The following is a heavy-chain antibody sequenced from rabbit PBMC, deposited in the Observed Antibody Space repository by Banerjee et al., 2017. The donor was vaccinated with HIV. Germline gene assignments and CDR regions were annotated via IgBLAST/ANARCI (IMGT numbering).Heavy chain of an antibody. Sequence: QEQLEESGGGLVKPEGSLTVTCKASGFSFGDRDVMCWVRQAPGKGLEWIACINTATGKAVYASWAKGRFTISKTSSTTVTLQMTSLTVADTATYFCARNYVNVFDPWGPGTLVTVS. CDR1: GFSFGDRDV. CDR2: INTATGKA. CDR3: ARNYVNVFDP. V-gene: IGHV1S45*01. J-gene: IGHJ2*01. D-gene: IGHD1-1*01.